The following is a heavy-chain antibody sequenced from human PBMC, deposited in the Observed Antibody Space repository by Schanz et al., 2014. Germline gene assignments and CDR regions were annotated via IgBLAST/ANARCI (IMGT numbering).Heavy chain of an antibody. V-gene: IGHV1-18*01. D-gene: IGHD5-12*01. Sequence: GAEVKKPGASVKVSCKASGYTFTSYGINWVRQAPGQGLEWMGWISAYNGNTNYAQKLQGRVTMTTDTSTSTSYMELTSLRFDDTAVYYCARDFSAYVGNYFDYWGQGTLVTVSS. CDR1: GYTFTSYG. J-gene: IGHJ4*02. CDR2: ISAYNGNT. CDR3: ARDFSAYVGNYFDY.